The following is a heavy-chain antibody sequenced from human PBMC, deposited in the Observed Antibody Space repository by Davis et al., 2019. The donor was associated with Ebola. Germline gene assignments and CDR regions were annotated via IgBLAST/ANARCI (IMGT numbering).Heavy chain of an antibody. D-gene: IGHD3-16*01. J-gene: IGHJ6*02. Sequence: GGSLRLSCAASGFTFDDYAMHWVRQAPGKGLEWVSGISWNSGSIGYADSVKGRFTISRDNAKNSLYLQMNSLRAEDTALYYCAKDMGYVYYGMDVWGQGTTGNVSS. CDR2: ISWNSGSI. CDR3: AKDMGYVYYGMDV. V-gene: IGHV3-9*01. CDR1: GFTFDDYA.